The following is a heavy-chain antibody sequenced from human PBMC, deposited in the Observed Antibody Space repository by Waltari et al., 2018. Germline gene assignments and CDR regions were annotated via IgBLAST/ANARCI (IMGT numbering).Heavy chain of an antibody. J-gene: IGHJ6*02. CDR2: IYSGGTT. V-gene: IGHV3-53*04. CDR3: AREYYYYYHGMDV. Sequence: EVQLVESGGGLVQPGGSLRLSCAAPGFRVSSNYMSGVRQAPGKGLEWLSVIYSGGTTHYADSVRGRFTISRHNSNNTLYLQMNSLRPEDTVVYYCAREYYYYYHGMDVWGQGTTVTVS. CDR1: GFRVSSNY.